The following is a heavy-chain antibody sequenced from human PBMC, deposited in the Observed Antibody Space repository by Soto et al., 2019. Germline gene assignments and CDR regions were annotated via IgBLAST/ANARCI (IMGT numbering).Heavy chain of an antibody. CDR2: IYYSGST. J-gene: IGHJ6*02. CDR1: GGSISSYY. Sequence: SETLSLTCTVSGGSISSYYWSWIRQPPGKGLEWIGYIYYSGSTNYNPSLKSRVTISVDTSKNQFSLKLSSVTAADTAVYYCARVSNYYYYGMDVWGQGTTVTVSS. D-gene: IGHD4-4*01. V-gene: IGHV4-59*01. CDR3: ARVSNYYYYGMDV.